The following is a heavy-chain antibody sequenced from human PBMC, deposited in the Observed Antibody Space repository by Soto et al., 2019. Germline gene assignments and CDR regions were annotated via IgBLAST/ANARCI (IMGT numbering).Heavy chain of an antibody. CDR2: ISAYNGNT. V-gene: IGHV1-18*01. CDR1: GYTFTSYG. CDR3: ARSVGGYSYGYGNWSDP. Sequence: ASVKVSCKASGYTFTSYGISWVRQAPGQGLEWMGWISAYNGNTNYAQKLQGRVTMTTDTSTSTAYMELRSLRSDDTAVYYCARSVGGYSYGYGNWSDPWGQGTLVTVSS. D-gene: IGHD5-18*01. J-gene: IGHJ5*02.